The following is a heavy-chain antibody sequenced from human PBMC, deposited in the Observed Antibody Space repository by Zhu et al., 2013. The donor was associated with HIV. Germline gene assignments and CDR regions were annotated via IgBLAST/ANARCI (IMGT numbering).Heavy chain of an antibody. CDR1: GGTFSSYA. V-gene: IGHV1-69*01. CDR3: ARRYGGNSRRSGWNINWFDP. CDR2: IIPIFGTA. D-gene: IGHD2-21*02. J-gene: IGHJ5*02. Sequence: QVQLVQSGAEVKKPGSSVKVSCKASGGTFSSYAISWVRQAPGQGLEWMGGIIPIFGTANYAQKFQGRVTITADESTSTAYMELSSLRSEDTAVYYCARRYGGNSRRSGWNINWFDPWGQGTLVTVSS.